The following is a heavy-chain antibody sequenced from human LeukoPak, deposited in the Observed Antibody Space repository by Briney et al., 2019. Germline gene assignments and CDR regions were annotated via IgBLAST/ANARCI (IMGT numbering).Heavy chain of an antibody. V-gene: IGHV3-23*01. CDR2: ISSKGGST. CDR3: AKGRQLASFDY. CDR1: GFTFSNYA. Sequence: GRSLRLSCAASGFTFSNYAMNWVSQAPGKGLEWVSGISSKGGSTYYADSVKGRFTISRDNAKNTLYLQMNSLRVEDTAVYYCAKGRQLASFDYWGQGTLVTVSS. J-gene: IGHJ4*02. D-gene: IGHD1-1*01.